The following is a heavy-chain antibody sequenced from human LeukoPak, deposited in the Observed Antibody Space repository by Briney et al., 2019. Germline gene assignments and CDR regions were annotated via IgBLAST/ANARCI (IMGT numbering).Heavy chain of an antibody. D-gene: IGHD3-22*01. V-gene: IGHV3-66*01. J-gene: IGHJ3*02. CDR3: AKVSSGYAFDI. CDR2: IYSGGST. Sequence: PGGSLRLSCAGSGFTVSSNYMSWVRQAPGKGLEWVSVIYSGGSTYYADSVKGRFTISRDNSKNTLYLQMNSLRAEDTAVYYCAKVSSGYAFDIWGQGTMVTVSS. CDR1: GFTVSSNY.